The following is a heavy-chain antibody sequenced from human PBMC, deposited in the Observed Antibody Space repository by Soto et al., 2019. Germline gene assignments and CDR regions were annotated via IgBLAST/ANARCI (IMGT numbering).Heavy chain of an antibody. CDR1: GFTFSSYG. J-gene: IGHJ6*03. Sequence: QVQLVESGGGVVQPGRSLRLSCAASGFTFSSYGMHWVRQAPGKGLEWVAVIWYDGSNKYYADSVKGRFTISRDNSKNTLYLQMNSLRAEDTAVYYCARVSADYDFWSGYPDYYYYMDVWGKGTTVTVSS. D-gene: IGHD3-3*01. V-gene: IGHV3-33*01. CDR3: ARVSADYDFWSGYPDYYYYMDV. CDR2: IWYDGSNK.